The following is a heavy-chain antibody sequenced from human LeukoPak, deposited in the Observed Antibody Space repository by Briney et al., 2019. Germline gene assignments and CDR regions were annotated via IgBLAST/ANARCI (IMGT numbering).Heavy chain of an antibody. CDR2: INANGGGT. J-gene: IGHJ4*02. CDR3: ARVLLTCYYYDY. Sequence: GGSLRLSCAASGFTLSNYAMHWVRQAPGMGLEYVSAINANGGGTYYADSVKGRFTISRDNSKSTLYLQLGSLRAEDMAVYFCARVLLTCYYYDYWGQGTLVTVSS. D-gene: IGHD3-9*01. CDR1: GFTLSNYA. V-gene: IGHV3-64*02.